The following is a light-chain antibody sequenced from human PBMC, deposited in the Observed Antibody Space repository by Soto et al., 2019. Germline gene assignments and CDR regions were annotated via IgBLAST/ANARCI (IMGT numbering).Light chain of an antibody. V-gene: IGLV2-14*01. CDR1: SSDVGGYNY. CDR3: SSYTSSSTLGV. Sequence: QPVLTQPASVSGSPGQSITISCTGTSSDVGGYNYVSWHQQHPGKAPKLMIYDVSNRPSGVSNRFSGSKSGNTASLTISGLQAEDEADYYCSSYTSSSTLGVFGTGTKVTVL. CDR2: DVS. J-gene: IGLJ1*01.